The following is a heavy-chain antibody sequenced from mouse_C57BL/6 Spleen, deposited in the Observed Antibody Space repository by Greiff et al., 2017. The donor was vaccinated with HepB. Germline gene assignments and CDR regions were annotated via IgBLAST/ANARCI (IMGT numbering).Heavy chain of an antibody. CDR1: GYTFTSYW. V-gene: IGHV1-50*01. CDR2: IDPSDSYT. D-gene: IGHD2-3*01. CDR3: ARGGGYYAYDY. J-gene: IGHJ2*01. Sequence: QVQLQQPGAELVKPGASVKLSCKASGYTFTSYWMQWVKQRPGQGLEWIGEIDPSDSYTNYNQKFKGKATLTVDTSSSTAYMQLSSLTSEDSAVYYCARGGGYYAYDYWGQGTTLTVSS.